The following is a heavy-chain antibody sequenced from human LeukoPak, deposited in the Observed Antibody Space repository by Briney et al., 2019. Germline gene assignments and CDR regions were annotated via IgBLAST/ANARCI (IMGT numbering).Heavy chain of an antibody. J-gene: IGHJ4*02. CDR2: IRYDGSNK. V-gene: IGHV3-30*02. Sequence: GSLRLSCAASGFTFSSYGMHWVRQAPGKGLEWVAFIRYDGSNKYYADSVKGRLTISRDNSKNTLYLQVNSLRAEDTAVYYCAKDGGSYFDYLGQGTLVTVSS. CDR1: GFTFSSYG. CDR3: AKDGGSYFDY. D-gene: IGHD1-26*01.